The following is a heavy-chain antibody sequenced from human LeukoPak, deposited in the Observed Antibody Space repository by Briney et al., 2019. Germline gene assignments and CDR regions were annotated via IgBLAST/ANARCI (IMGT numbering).Heavy chain of an antibody. V-gene: IGHV1-18*01. Sequence: ASVRVSCKASGYIFMNYGFTWVRQAPGHGLEWMGWIGPYNGDTRYAQQLRDRVTMTTDTSTSTAYMELRSLRSDDTAVYYCVRTEDDLASATFPFDLWGQGTLVIVSS. D-gene: IGHD2/OR15-2a*01. CDR2: IGPYNGDT. CDR1: GYIFMNYG. J-gene: IGHJ4*02. CDR3: VRTEDDLASATFPFDL.